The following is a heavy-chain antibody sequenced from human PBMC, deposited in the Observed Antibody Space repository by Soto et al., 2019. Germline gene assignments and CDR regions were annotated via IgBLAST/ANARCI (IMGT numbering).Heavy chain of an antibody. D-gene: IGHD2-15*01. J-gene: IGHJ4*02. CDR3: ARDCRGFDQKTPYYFDY. Sequence: VSGGSISSGGYYWSWIRQHPGKGLEWIGYIYYSGSTYYNPSLKSRVTISVDTSKNQFSLKLSSVTAADTAVYYCARDCRGFDQKTPYYFDYWGQGTQVTVSS. CDR2: IYYSGST. CDR1: GGSISSGGYY. V-gene: IGHV4-31*02.